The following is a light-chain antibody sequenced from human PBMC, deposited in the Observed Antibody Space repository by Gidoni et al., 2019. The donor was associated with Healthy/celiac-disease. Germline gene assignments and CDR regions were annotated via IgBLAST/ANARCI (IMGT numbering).Light chain of an antibody. Sequence: DIQMTQSPSTLSASVGDSVTITCRASLSISSWLAWYQQKPGKAPKLMIYKASSLESGVPSRCSGSGAGTEFTLTISRLQHDDFATYYRQQYNSPVSFGQGTKLEIK. V-gene: IGKV1-5*03. CDR2: KAS. CDR1: LSISSW. CDR3: QQYNSPVS. J-gene: IGKJ2*03.